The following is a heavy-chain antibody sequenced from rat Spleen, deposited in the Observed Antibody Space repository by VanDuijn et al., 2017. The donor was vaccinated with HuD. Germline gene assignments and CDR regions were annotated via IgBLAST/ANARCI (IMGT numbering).Heavy chain of an antibody. CDR2: ISIGGSST. CDR1: GFTFSNYG. CDR3: TTSTYDWFVY. D-gene: IGHD2-1*01. V-gene: IGHV5-29*01. J-gene: IGHJ3*01. Sequence: EVQLVESGGGLVQPGRSLKLSCVASGFTFSNYGMAWVRQAPTKGLEWVASISIGGSSTYYRDSVKGRFTISRENAKNTLYLQMDSLRSEDTATYYCTTSTYDWFVYWGQGTLVTVSS.